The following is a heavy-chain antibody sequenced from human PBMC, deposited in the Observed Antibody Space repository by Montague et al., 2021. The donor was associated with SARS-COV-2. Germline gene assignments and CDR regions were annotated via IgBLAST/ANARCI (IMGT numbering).Heavy chain of an antibody. J-gene: IGHJ4*02. CDR2: IYYSGST. Sequence: SETLSLTCTVSGGSISSYYWGWIRQPPGKGLEWIGYIYYSGSTNXKPSLKSRVTISVDTSKNQFSLKLSSVTAAETAVYYCARVFPRWLQFDPYFDYWGQGTLVTVSS. CDR3: ARVFPRWLQFDPYFDY. D-gene: IGHD5-24*01. CDR1: GGSISSYY. V-gene: IGHV4-59*01.